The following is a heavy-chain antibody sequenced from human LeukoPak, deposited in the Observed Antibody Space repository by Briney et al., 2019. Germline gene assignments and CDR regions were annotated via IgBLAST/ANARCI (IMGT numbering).Heavy chain of an antibody. CDR2: ITSSATYI. CDR3: ARDPYSGNYGNDYYYYMDV. D-gene: IGHD1-26*01. J-gene: IGHJ6*03. CDR1: GFTFSNYN. V-gene: IGHV3-21*01. Sequence: GGSLRLSCAASGFTFSNYNMNWVRQAPGKAMEWVSSITSSATYIFYADSVKGRFTISRDNAKNSLYLQMDSLGPEDTAVYYCARDPYSGNYGNDYYYYMDVWGKGTTVTISS.